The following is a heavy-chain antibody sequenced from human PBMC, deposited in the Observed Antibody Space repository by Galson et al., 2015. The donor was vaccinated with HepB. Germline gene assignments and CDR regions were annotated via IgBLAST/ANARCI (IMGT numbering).Heavy chain of an antibody. D-gene: IGHD1-7*01. J-gene: IGHJ1*01. CDR1: GFGFSNFA. CDR3: ARDLELLPTSYFQY. CDR2: ISFDGITK. Sequence: SLRLSCAHSGFGFSNFAMHWIRQAPGKGLEWVAGISFDGITKNHAESVEGRFTIGRDNSKNALYLEMNRLSFDDTAIHYCARDLELLPTSYFQYWGPGALVAVS. V-gene: IGHV3-30*04.